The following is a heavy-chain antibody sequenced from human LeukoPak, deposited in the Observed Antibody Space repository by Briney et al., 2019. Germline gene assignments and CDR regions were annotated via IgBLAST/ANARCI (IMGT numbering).Heavy chain of an antibody. D-gene: IGHD1-26*01. V-gene: IGHV3-23*01. J-gene: IGHJ4*02. CDR3: AKGGKWDVTPFDY. CDR1: GFTFTSYS. CDR2: ISGGGGST. Sequence: PGGSLRLSCAASGFTFTSYSMNWVRQAPGKGLEWVSTISGGGGSTYYADSVKGRFTISRDNSKNTLYLQVNSLRAEDTAVYYCAKGGKWDVTPFDYWGQGTLVTVSS.